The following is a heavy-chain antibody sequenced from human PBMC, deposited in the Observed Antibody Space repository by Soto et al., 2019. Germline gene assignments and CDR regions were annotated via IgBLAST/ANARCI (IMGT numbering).Heavy chain of an antibody. CDR1: GDSVTSGNYY. CDR2: IYYSGSN. CDR3: ATIHVDPYMLYWFDT. Sequence: SETLSLTCTVSGDSVTSGNYYWSWIRQPPGKGLEWIGHIYYSGSNNYSPSLKSRVTISLDTSNNQFSLKVTSVTAAHTAAYSCATIHVDPYMLYWFDTWGQGSLVTVSS. V-gene: IGHV4-61*01. D-gene: IGHD3-16*01. J-gene: IGHJ5*01.